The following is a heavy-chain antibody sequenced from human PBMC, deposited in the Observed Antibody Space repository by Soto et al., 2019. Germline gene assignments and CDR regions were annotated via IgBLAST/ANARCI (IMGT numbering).Heavy chain of an antibody. CDR2: ISGSGGST. V-gene: IGHV3-23*01. J-gene: IGHJ3*02. Sequence: EVQLLESGGGLVQPGGSLRLSCAASGFTFSSYAMSWVRQAPGKGLEWVSAISGSGGSTYYADYVQGRFTISRDNSKNTLYLQMNSLRAEDTAVYYCAKIPHSSSWYLDAFDIWGQGTMVTVSS. CDR1: GFTFSSYA. D-gene: IGHD6-13*01. CDR3: AKIPHSSSWYLDAFDI.